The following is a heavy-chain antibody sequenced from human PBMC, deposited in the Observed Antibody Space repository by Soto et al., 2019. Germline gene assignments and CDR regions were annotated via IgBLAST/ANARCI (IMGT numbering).Heavy chain of an antibody. Sequence: SETLSLTCTVSGGSVTSDEDYWTWIRQPPGKGLEWIGEIYHSGSTNYNPSLKSRVTISVDKSKNQFSLKLSSVTAADTAVYYCASRRLWQWLSNAPLAFDYWGQGTLVTVSS. D-gene: IGHD6-19*01. CDR2: IYHSGST. V-gene: IGHV4-4*02. CDR1: GGSVTSDEDY. CDR3: ASRRLWQWLSNAPLAFDY. J-gene: IGHJ4*02.